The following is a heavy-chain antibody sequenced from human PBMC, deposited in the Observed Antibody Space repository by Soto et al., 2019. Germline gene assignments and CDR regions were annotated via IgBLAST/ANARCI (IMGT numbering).Heavy chain of an antibody. CDR1: GFSLTSGVVG. V-gene: IGHV2-5*01. D-gene: IGHD6-13*01. CDR2: IYWNDEQ. J-gene: IGHJ6*02. CDR3: AHRLPGPSGYDV. Sequence: QITLKESGPTLVKPTQTLTLTCTFSGFSLTSGVVGVGWIRQPPGEALEWLALIYWNDEQYYNPSLRNRLTITRDTSKNQVVPTMTNMDPVETATYYCAHRLPGPSGYDVWGQGTTVTVSS.